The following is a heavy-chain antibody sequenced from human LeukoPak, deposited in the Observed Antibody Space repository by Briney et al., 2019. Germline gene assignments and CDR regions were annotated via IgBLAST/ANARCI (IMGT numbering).Heavy chain of an antibody. CDR1: GGSFSGYY. CDR3: ARGTWDYMDV. Sequence: PSETLSLTCAVYGGSFSGYYWSWIRQPPGKGLEWIGSIYYSGGTYYNPSLKSRVTISVDTSKNQFSLKLSSVTAADTAVYYCARGTWDYMDVWGKGTTVTVSS. CDR2: IYYSGGT. J-gene: IGHJ6*03. D-gene: IGHD1-26*01. V-gene: IGHV4-34*01.